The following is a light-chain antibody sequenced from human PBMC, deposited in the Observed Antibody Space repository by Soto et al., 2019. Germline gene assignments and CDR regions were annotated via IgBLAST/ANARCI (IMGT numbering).Light chain of an antibody. J-gene: IGLJ1*01. CDR1: SSNIGAGFD. V-gene: IGLV1-40*01. CDR3: QSYDSRLSAYV. Sequence: QSVLAQPPSVSCAPGQRVTISGSGSSSNIGAGFDVHWYRQLPGTAPKLLIYDNSNRPSGVPDRFSGPKSGTSASPAITGLQAEDEAEYYCQSYDSRLSAYVFGSGTKVTVL. CDR2: DNS.